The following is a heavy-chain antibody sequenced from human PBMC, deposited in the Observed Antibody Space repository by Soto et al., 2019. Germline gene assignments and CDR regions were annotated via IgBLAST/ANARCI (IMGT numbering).Heavy chain of an antibody. CDR3: ATGRGGYPTPY. D-gene: IGHD5-12*01. V-gene: IGHV4-59*02. Sequence: QVQLEESGPGLVKPSETLSLACSVSGASVTTYYWNWIRQPPGKRLEWIGHMYYGGNTDYNPSLKGRVSFSVDTSKNHFSLNLTSLTAADTAVYYCATGRGGYPTPYWGQGILVVVSS. CDR1: GASVTTYY. CDR2: MYYGGNT. J-gene: IGHJ4*02.